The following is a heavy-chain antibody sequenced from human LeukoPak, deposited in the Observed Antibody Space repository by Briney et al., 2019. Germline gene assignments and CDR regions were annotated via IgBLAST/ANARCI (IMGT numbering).Heavy chain of an antibody. D-gene: IGHD3-9*01. Sequence: ASVKVSCKASGYTFTGYYIHWARQAPGQGLEWMGWINPNSGGTNYAQKFQGRVTMARDTSISTAYMELSRLRSDDTAVYYCARGYDILTETGYWGQGTLVTVSS. J-gene: IGHJ4*02. CDR1: GYTFTGYY. CDR2: INPNSGGT. CDR3: ARGYDILTETGY. V-gene: IGHV1-2*02.